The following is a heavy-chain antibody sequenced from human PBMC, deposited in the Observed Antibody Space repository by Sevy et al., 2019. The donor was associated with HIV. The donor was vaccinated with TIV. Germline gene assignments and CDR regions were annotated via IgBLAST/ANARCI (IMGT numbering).Heavy chain of an antibody. V-gene: IGHV3-7*01. CDR1: GFTFRNFW. CDR3: ARITGWRFDY. D-gene: IGHD6-19*01. CDR2: IRQDGSEK. Sequence: GGSLRLSCAVSGFTFRNFWMSWVRQAPGKGLEWVANIRQDGSEKYYVDSVRGRFTISRDNAKNSLFLQLNSLRAEDTAVYYCARITGWRFDYWGQGTLVTVSS. J-gene: IGHJ4*02.